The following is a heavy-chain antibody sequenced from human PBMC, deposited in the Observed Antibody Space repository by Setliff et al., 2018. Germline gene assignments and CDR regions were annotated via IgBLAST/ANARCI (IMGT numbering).Heavy chain of an antibody. CDR1: GFTFRSYW. D-gene: IGHD3-22*01. V-gene: IGHV3-7*01. CDR3: VRDDADNYDAFDN. J-gene: IGHJ3*02. Sequence: GGSLRLSCAASGFTFRSYWMSWVRQAPGKGLEWVADIKQDGSTKYYLDSVKGRFTISRDNAKRSLYLQMNGLRADDTGVYYCVRDDADNYDAFDNWGQGTLVTVSS. CDR2: IKQDGSTK.